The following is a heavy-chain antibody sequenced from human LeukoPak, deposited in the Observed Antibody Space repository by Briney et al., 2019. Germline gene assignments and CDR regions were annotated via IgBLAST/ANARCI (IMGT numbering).Heavy chain of an antibody. CDR3: ARDPSGMLLSGESYYFDY. CDR1: GFTFSSYA. Sequence: PGGSLRLSCAASGFTFSSYAMTWVRQAPGKGLEWVSSISSSSSYIYYADSVKGQFTISRDNAKNSLYLQMNSLRAEDTAVYYCARDPSGMLLSGESYYFDYWGQGTLVTVSS. D-gene: IGHD2-8*01. J-gene: IGHJ4*02. V-gene: IGHV3-21*04. CDR2: ISSSSSYI.